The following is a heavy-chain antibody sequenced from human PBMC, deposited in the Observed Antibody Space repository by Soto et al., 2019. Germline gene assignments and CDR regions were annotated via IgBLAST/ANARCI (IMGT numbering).Heavy chain of an antibody. V-gene: IGHV1-46*01. CDR2: INPSGGST. CDR3: ARDPLEPRGMDV. CDR1: GYTFTSYY. J-gene: IGHJ6*02. Sequence: QVQLVQSGAEVKKPGASVKVSCKASGYTFTSYYMHWVRQAPGQGLEWMGIINPSGGSTSYAQKFQGRVTMTRDTSTSTVYMELRSLRSEDTAVYYCARDPLEPRGMDVWGQGTTVTVSS. D-gene: IGHD6-6*01.